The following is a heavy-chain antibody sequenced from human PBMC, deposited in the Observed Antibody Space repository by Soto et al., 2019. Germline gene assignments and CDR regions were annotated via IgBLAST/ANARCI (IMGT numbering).Heavy chain of an antibody. D-gene: IGHD2-15*01. CDR2: MSYNGRNK. CDR1: PFNLSIYA. CDR3: AREAAVVVAHYDY. V-gene: IGHV3-30*04. J-gene: IGHJ4*02. Sequence: WRSLLVSCVASPFNLSIYAMHWVRQAPGKGLEWVAVMSYNGRNKYYADSVKGRFTISRENSKNTVYLQMNSLRAEDTAVYYCAREAAVVVAHYDYWGQGTMVTVSS.